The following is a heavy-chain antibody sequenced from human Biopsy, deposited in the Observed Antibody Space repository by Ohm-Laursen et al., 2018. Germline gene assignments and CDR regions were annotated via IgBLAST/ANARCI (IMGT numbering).Heavy chain of an antibody. CDR3: VRGVDYYDPYHYYALDV. CDR1: GESLNGYY. D-gene: IGHD3-22*01. CDR2: INHSGRT. V-gene: IGHV4-34*01. Sequence: SDTLSLTWPVYGESLNGYYWSWTRQTPGKGLECSGEINHSGRTNYNPSLKSRGTISVDTSKNQFSLKVSSVTAADTAVYYCVRGVDYYDPYHYYALDVWGQGTTVTVSS. J-gene: IGHJ6*02.